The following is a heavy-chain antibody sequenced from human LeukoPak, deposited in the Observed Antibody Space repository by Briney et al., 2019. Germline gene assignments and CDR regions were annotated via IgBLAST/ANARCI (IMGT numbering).Heavy chain of an antibody. CDR1: GGSISSYY. D-gene: IGHD2-15*01. CDR3: ARARRIYYYYYMDV. V-gene: IGHV4-59*01. CDR2: IYYSGST. Sequence: PSETLSLTCTVSGGSISSYYWSWVRQPPGKGLEGIGYIYYSGSTNYTPSLKSRVSLSVDPSKNPFSLKLSSVTAADTAVYYCARARRIYYYYYMDVWGKGTTVTVSS. J-gene: IGHJ6*03.